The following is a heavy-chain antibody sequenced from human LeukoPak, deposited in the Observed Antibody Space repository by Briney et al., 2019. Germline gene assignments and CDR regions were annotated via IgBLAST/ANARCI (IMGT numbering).Heavy chain of an antibody. J-gene: IGHJ4*02. CDR2: IYYSGST. D-gene: IGHD2-8*01. CDR3: ARDPSVSGGVFDY. V-gene: IGHV4-39*07. Sequence: PSETLSLTCTVSGGSISSSSYYWGWIRQPPGKGLEWIGSIYYSGSTYYNPSLKSRVTISVDTSDNQFSLKLSSATAADTAVYYCARDPSVSGGVFDYWGQGTLVTVSS. CDR1: GGSISSSSYY.